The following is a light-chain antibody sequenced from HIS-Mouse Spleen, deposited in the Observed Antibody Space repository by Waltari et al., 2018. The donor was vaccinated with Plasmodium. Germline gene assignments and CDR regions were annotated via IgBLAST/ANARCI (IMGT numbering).Light chain of an antibody. Sequence: DIQMTQPPSSLSASVGDRVTITFQASQDISNYLNWYQQKPGKAPKLLIYDASNWEKGVPSRFSGSGSGTDFTFTISSLQPEDIATYYCQQYDNLPPLFTFGPGTKVDIK. J-gene: IGKJ3*01. CDR3: QQYDNLPPLFT. V-gene: IGKV1-33*01. CDR1: QDISNY. CDR2: DAS.